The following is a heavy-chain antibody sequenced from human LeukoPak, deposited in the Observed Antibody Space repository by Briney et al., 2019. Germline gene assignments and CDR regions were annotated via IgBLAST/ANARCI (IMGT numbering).Heavy chain of an antibody. D-gene: IGHD3-10*01. J-gene: IGHJ4*02. V-gene: IGHV1-46*01. CDR2: IYPSGGST. CDR3: ARDRYYYGSGSTRYYFDY. Sequence: ASVKVSCKASGYTFTSYYMHWVRQAPGQGLEWMGIIYPSGGSTSYAQKSQGRVTMTRDTSTSTVYMELSSLRSEDTAVYYCARDRYYYGSGSTRYYFDYWGQGTLVTVSS. CDR1: GYTFTSYY.